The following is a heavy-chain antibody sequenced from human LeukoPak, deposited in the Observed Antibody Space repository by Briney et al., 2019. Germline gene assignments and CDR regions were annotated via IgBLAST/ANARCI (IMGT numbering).Heavy chain of an antibody. CDR2: IYYSGST. CDR1: GGSISSYY. Sequence: SETLSLTCTVSGGSISSYYWSWIRQPPGKGLEWIGYIYYSGSTNYNPSLKSRVTISVDTSKNQFSLKLSSVTAADTAVYYCARAGAIYHNVVVPAGKGYLGQGTLGNGS. V-gene: IGHV4-59*12. CDR3: ARAGAIYHNVVVPAGKGY. J-gene: IGHJ4*02. D-gene: IGHD6-13*01.